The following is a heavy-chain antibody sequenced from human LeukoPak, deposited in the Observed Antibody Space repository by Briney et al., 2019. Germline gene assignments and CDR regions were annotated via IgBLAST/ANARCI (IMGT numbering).Heavy chain of an antibody. CDR2: ISYSGST. Sequence: SETLSFTCTVSGGSVSTGNYYWSWIPQPPGEGLEWIASISYSGSTNYNPSLKSRVTMSVDTTKNQFSLKMHSVTAADTAVYYCARLHYYDGSGYYYAAYYFDYWGQGTLVTVSS. V-gene: IGHV4-61*01. J-gene: IGHJ4*02. CDR1: GGSVSTGNYY. CDR3: ARLHYYDGSGYYYAAYYFDY. D-gene: IGHD3-22*01.